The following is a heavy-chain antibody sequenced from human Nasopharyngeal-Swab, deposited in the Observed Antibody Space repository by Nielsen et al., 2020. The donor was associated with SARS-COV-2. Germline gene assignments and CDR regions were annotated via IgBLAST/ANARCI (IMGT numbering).Heavy chain of an antibody. CDR3: ARASLGYCSGGSCLPDY. CDR1: GFTFSSYA. D-gene: IGHD2-15*01. V-gene: IGHV3-30-3*01. J-gene: IGHJ4*02. Sequence: GGSLRLSCAASGFTFSSYAMHWVRQAPGKGLEWVAVISYDGSNKYYADSVKGRFTISRDNSKNTLYLQMNSLRAEDTAVYYCARASLGYCSGGSCLPDYWGQGTLVTVSS. CDR2: ISYDGSNK.